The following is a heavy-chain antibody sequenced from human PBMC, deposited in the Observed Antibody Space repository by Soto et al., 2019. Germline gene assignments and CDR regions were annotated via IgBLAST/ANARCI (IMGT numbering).Heavy chain of an antibody. V-gene: IGHV1-69*06. CDR1: GGTFSMYA. CDR3: AREGRHFDY. Sequence: SVKVSCKASGGTFSMYAISGVRQSRGQGRDGMGGINPIFGTPHYAQKYQGRVTITADTFTNTAYMELTRLTSDDTAVYFCAREGRHFDYWGQGTLVTVS. J-gene: IGHJ4*02. CDR2: INPIFGTP.